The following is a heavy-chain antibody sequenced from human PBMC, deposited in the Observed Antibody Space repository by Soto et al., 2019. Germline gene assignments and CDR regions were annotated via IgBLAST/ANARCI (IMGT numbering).Heavy chain of an antibody. V-gene: IGHV4-31*03. CDR2: IYYSGST. Sequence: QVQLQESGPGLVKPSQTLSLTCTVSGGSISSGDYYWSWIRQHPGKGLEWIGYIYYSGSTYYNPCVKSRVTRSVDTSKNQLTLKISSVTAADTAVYYSARDRGSSSRIFDYWGQGTLVTVSS. J-gene: IGHJ4*02. D-gene: IGHD6-13*01. CDR1: GGSISSGDYY. CDR3: ARDRGSSSRIFDY.